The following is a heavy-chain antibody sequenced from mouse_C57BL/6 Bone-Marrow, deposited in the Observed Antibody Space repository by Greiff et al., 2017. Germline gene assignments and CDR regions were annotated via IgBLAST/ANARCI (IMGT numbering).Heavy chain of an antibody. J-gene: IGHJ3*01. CDR3: ARSGPAWFAY. D-gene: IGHD3-1*01. CDR1: GYTFTSYW. CDR2: IDPSDSYT. Sequence: QVQLQQPGAELVKPGASVKLSCKASGYTFTSYWMQWVKQRPGPGLEWIGEIDPSDSYTNYNQKFKGKATLTVDTSSSTAYMQLSSVTSEDSAVYYCARSGPAWFAYWGQGTLVTVSA. V-gene: IGHV1-50*01.